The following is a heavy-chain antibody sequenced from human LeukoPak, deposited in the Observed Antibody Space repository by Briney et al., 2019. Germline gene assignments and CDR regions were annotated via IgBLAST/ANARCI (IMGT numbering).Heavy chain of an antibody. J-gene: IGHJ4*02. Sequence: PGRSLRLSCAASGFTVSSNYMSWVRQAPGKGLEWVSVIYSGGSTYYADSVKGRFTISRDNSKNTLYLQMNSLRAADTAVYYCARDKGTSYLSSFDYWGQGTLVTVSS. CDR2: IYSGGST. CDR1: GFTVSSNY. D-gene: IGHD6-6*01. CDR3: ARDKGTSYLSSFDY. V-gene: IGHV3-53*05.